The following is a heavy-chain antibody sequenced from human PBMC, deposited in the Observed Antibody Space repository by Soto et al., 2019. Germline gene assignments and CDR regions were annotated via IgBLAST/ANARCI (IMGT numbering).Heavy chain of an antibody. CDR1: GGSISTSSYY. Sequence: PSETLSLTCTVSGGSISTSSYYWGWIRQPPGKGLEWIGSIFYSGTTYYNPSLKSRVTISVDTSKNQFSLKLSSVTVADTAVYYCARNAILWVPAAIGPWGQGALVTVSS. D-gene: IGHD2-2*01. J-gene: IGHJ5*02. CDR2: IFYSGTT. V-gene: IGHV4-39*01. CDR3: ARNAILWVPAAIGP.